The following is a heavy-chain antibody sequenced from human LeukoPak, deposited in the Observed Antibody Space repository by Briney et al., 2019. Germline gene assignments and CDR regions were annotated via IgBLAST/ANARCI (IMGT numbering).Heavy chain of an antibody. J-gene: IGHJ4*02. CDR2: IYPSEST. CDR3: ARRRGTSGWLDY. Sequence: SETLSLTCIVSGGSISGFYWSWIRQPPGKGLDWVGYIYPSESTNYNPSLKSRVTISVDTSRNQSSLQLSSVTTADTAVYYCARRRGTSGWLDYWGQGALVTVSS. CDR1: GGSISGFY. V-gene: IGHV4-59*08. D-gene: IGHD6-19*01.